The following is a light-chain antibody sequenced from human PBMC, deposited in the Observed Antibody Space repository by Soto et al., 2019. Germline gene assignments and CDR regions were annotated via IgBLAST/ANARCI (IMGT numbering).Light chain of an antibody. CDR2: DAS. Sequence: EIVLTQSPATLSLSPGERATLSCRASQSVNSYLAWYQQKPDQAPRLLIYDASNRATGIPARFSGSGSGTDFTLTISSLEPEDFALYYCQQRSNLPYTFGQGTNLEI. CDR1: QSVNSY. CDR3: QQRSNLPYT. J-gene: IGKJ2*01. V-gene: IGKV3-11*01.